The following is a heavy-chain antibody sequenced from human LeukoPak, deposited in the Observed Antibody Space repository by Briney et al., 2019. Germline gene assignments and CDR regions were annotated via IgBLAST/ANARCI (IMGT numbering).Heavy chain of an antibody. CDR1: GFTFSSYS. J-gene: IGHJ4*02. Sequence: GGSLRLSCAASGFTFSSYSMNWVRQAPGKGLEWVSCISSSSSYIYYADSVKGRFTISRDNAENSLYLQMNSLRAEDTAVHYCVTDGADYYDSTGYPIYFDYWGQGTLVTVSS. V-gene: IGHV3-21*01. CDR3: VTDGADYYDSTGYPIYFDY. D-gene: IGHD3-22*01. CDR2: ISSSSSYI.